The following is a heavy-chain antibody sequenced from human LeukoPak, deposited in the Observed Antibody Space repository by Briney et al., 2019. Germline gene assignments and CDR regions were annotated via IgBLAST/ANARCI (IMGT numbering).Heavy chain of an antibody. CDR1: GGSISSYY. J-gene: IGHJ4*02. V-gene: IGHV4-4*07. D-gene: IGHD3-22*01. CDR3: ARDYYDSSGYHPDY. CDR2: IYTSGST. Sequence: SETLSLTCTVSGGSISSYYWSWIRQPAGKGLEWIGRIYTSGSTNYNPSLKSRVTMSVDTSKNQFSLKLSSVTAADTAVYYCARDYYDSSGYHPDYWGQGTLVIVSS.